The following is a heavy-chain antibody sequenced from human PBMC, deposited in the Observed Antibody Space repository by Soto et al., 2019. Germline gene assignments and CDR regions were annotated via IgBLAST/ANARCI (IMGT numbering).Heavy chain of an antibody. V-gene: IGHV1-46*01. D-gene: IGHD6-13*01. CDR3: ARAASALL. CDR1: GYTFRNYH. CDR2: INPIGRTT. J-gene: IGHJ4*02. Sequence: KVSCKASGYTFRNYHMHRVRQAPGRGLEWLGKINPIGRTTTYAQKFLGRVTMTRDTSTSTVYMDVGSLRSEDTAVYYCARAASALLWGRGTQVTVSS.